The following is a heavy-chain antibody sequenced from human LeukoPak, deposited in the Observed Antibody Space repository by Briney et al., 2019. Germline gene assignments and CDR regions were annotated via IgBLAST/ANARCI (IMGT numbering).Heavy chain of an antibody. J-gene: IGHJ2*01. CDR3: ARGPYSSGWYDPYWYFDL. V-gene: IGHV1-2*06. CDR1: GYTFTGYY. CDR2: INPNSGGT. D-gene: IGHD6-19*01. Sequence: GASVKVSCKASGYTFTGYYMHWVRQAPGQGLEWMGRINPNSGGTNYAQKFQGRVTMTRDTSISTAYMELSRLRSDDTAVYYCARGPYSSGWYDPYWYFDLWGRGTLVTVSS.